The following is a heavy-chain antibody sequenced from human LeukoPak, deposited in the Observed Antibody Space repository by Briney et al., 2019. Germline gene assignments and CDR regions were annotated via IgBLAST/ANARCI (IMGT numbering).Heavy chain of an antibody. D-gene: IGHD5-24*01. CDR2: ISSTSNYI. CDR3: ARATIRVNGDGNNYYSYLDV. CDR1: GFNFSSNS. Sequence: GGSLRLSCAGSGFNFSSNSMHWVRQAPGKGLEWVSSISSTSNYIYYADSVKGRFTISRDNTKNSLYLQMNSLRAEDTAVYYCARATIRVNGDGNNYYSYLDVWGKGTTVTVSS. J-gene: IGHJ6*03. V-gene: IGHV3-21*01.